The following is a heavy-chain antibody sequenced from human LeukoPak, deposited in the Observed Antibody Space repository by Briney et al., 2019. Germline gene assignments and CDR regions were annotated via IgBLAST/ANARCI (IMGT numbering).Heavy chain of an antibody. D-gene: IGHD2-15*01. V-gene: IGHV1-69*13. Sequence: SVKVSCKASGGTFSSYAISWVRQAPGQGLEWMGGIIPIFGTANYAQKFQSRVTITADESTSTAYMELSSLRSEDTAVYYCARFRVVAATGNNWFDPWGQGTLVTVSS. CDR2: IIPIFGTA. J-gene: IGHJ5*02. CDR1: GGTFSSYA. CDR3: ARFRVVAATGNNWFDP.